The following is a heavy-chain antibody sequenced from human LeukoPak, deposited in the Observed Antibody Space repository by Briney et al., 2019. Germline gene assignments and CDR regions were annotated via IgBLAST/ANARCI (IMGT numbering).Heavy chain of an antibody. CDR3: ARTFYYYENTGYRDFFDS. CDR1: GGSISRGSYY. Sequence: SETLSLTCTVSGGSISRGSYYWHWIRQPAGKGLEWIGRIYVGGTTNYTPSLKSRVTISADTSSNQFSLRLSSVTAADTAVYYCARTFYYYENTGYRDFFDSWGQGTLVTVSS. D-gene: IGHD3-22*01. J-gene: IGHJ4*02. V-gene: IGHV4-61*02. CDR2: IYVGGTT.